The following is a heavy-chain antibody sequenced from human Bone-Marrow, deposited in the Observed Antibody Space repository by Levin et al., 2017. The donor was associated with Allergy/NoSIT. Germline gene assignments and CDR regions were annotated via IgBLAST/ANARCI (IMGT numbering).Heavy chain of an antibody. J-gene: IGHJ6*02. CDR3: ARDASSVGATHYYYYGMDG. CDR1: GFTFSSYS. CDR2: ISSSSSTI. D-gene: IGHD1-26*01. Sequence: PSETLSLTCAASGFTFSSYSMNWVRQAPGKGLEWVSYISSSSSTIYYADSVKGRFTISRDNAKNSLYLQMNSLRAEDTAVYYCARDASSVGATHYYYYGMDGWGQGTTVTVSS. V-gene: IGHV3-48*04.